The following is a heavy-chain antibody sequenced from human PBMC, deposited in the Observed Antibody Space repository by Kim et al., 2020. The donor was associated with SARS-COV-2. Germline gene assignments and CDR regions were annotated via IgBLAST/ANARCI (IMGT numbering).Heavy chain of an antibody. CDR1: DGSIISTYY. CDR3: ARGAYGSGGLGWFDT. D-gene: IGHD3-10*01. V-gene: IGHV4-4*07. CDR2: INTSGTT. Sequence: SETLSLTCTVSDGSIISTYYWSWIRQPAGKGLEWIGRINTSGTTNYNPSLKSRVSMSVDTSKNQFSLKLTSVTAADTALYYCARGAYGSGGLGWFDTWGQGILVTVSS. J-gene: IGHJ5*02.